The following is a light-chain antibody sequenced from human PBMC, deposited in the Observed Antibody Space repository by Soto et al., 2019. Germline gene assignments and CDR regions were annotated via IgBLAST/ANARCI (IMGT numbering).Light chain of an antibody. Sequence: QSALTQPASVSGSPGQSITISCTGTSSDVGGYNYVSWYQQHPGKAPKLMIYAVTDRPSGVSSRFSGSKSGNTASLTISGLQAEDEADYYCASWDDSLNAYVFGGGTKVTVL. CDR3: ASWDDSLNAYV. CDR1: SSDVGGYNY. J-gene: IGLJ1*01. CDR2: AVT. V-gene: IGLV2-14*01.